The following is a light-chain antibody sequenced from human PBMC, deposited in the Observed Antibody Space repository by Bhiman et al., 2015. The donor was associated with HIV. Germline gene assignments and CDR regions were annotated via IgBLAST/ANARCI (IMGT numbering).Light chain of an antibody. CDR1: KLGEKY. J-gene: IGLJ2*01. CDR2: QDS. CDR3: QAWDSSPVA. Sequence: SYELTQPPSVSVSPGQTASITCSGDKLGEKYASWYLQKPGQSLVLVIYQDSKRPSGIPERFSGSNSGNTATLTIRGTQAMDEADYYCQAWDSSPVAFGGGTKLTVL. V-gene: IGLV3-1*01.